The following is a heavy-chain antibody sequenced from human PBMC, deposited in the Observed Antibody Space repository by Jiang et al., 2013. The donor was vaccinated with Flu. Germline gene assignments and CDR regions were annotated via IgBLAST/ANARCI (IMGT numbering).Heavy chain of an antibody. V-gene: IGHV4-39*01. D-gene: IGHD6-13*01. Sequence: SGGSISSSSYYWGLDPPAPRKGLEWIGSIYYSGSTYYNPSLKSRVTISVDTSKNQFSLKLSSVTAADTAVYYCARPLGSSWRDWYFDLWGRGTLVTVSS. CDR2: IYYSGST. CDR1: GGSISSSSYY. CDR3: ARPLGSSWRDWYFDL. J-gene: IGHJ2*01.